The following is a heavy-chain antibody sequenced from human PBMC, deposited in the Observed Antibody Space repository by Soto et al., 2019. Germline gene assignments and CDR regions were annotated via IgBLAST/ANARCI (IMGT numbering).Heavy chain of an antibody. D-gene: IGHD5-12*01. CDR1: GFTFSSYA. V-gene: IGHV3-23*01. CDR2: ISGSGGST. CDR3: AKEGSDVIVATSPNGDFDY. J-gene: IGHJ4*02. Sequence: LILSCAASGFTFSSYAISWVRHAPVKLLEWVSAISGSGGSTYYADSVKGRFTISRDNSKNTLYLQMNSLRAEDTAVYYCAKEGSDVIVATSPNGDFDYWGQGTLVTVSS.